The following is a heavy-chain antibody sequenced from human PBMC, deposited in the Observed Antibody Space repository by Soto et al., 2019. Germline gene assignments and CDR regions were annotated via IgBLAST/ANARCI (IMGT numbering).Heavy chain of an antibody. CDR2: IKSKADGGTT. CDR1: GFTINNAW. Sequence: GGSLRLSCAASGFTINNAWMSWVRQAPGKGLQWVGHIKSKADGGTTDYAPPVKGRFTISRDDSKDTLYLQMSSLKSEDTGVYYCTTLRDYDILTGYHPSWGQGTLVTVSS. CDR3: TTLRDYDILTGYHPS. D-gene: IGHD3-9*01. V-gene: IGHV3-15*01. J-gene: IGHJ4*01.